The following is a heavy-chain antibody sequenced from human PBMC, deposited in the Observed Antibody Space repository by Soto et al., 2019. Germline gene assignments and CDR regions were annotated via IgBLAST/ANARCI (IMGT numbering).Heavy chain of an antibody. V-gene: IGHV2-5*02. J-gene: IGHJ4*02. CDR2: IYWDDDK. D-gene: IGHD3-3*01. Sequence: QITLNESGPTQVKPRQTLTLTCTFSGFSLTTSGVGVGCIRQSPGKAPEWLALIYWDDDKRYRPSLKSRLNITKDTSKNQVVLTMADLDPADTATYYCAHRVLRTVFGLVTTTAIYFDFWGQGTPVAVSS. CDR3: AHRVLRTVFGLVTTTAIYFDF. CDR1: GFSLTTSGVG.